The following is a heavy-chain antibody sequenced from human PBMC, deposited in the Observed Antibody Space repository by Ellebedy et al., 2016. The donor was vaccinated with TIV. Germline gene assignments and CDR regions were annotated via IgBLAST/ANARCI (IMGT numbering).Heavy chain of an antibody. Sequence: GESLKISCAASGFTFSDYGMHWVRQAPGKGLEWVAFMRYDGSNKYYADSVKGRFTISRDNSKNTLYMQVNSLRAEDTAVYYCATSTAYSRTWFRIDSWGQGTLVTVSS. CDR2: MRYDGSNK. CDR1: GFTFSDYG. J-gene: IGHJ4*02. V-gene: IGHV3-30*02. CDR3: ATSTAYSRTWFRIDS. D-gene: IGHD1-26*01.